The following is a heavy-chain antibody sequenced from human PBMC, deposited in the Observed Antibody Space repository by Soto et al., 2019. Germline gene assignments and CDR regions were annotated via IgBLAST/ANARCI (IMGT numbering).Heavy chain of an antibody. V-gene: IGHV3-15*01. D-gene: IGHD5-18*01. J-gene: IGHJ4*02. CDR3: TVCGYSYGIEYYFDY. CDR2: IKKKTDGGTT. CDR1: GFTFSNAW. Sequence: GGSLRLSCAASGFTFSNAWMSWVRQAPGKGLEWVGRIKKKTDGGTTDYAAPVKGRFTISRDDSKNTLYLQMNSLKTEDTAVYYCTVCGYSYGIEYYFDYWGQGTLVTVSS.